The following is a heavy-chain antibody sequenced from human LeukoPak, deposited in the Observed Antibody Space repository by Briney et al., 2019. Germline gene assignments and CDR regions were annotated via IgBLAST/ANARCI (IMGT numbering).Heavy chain of an antibody. CDR1: GYTFTGYY. V-gene: IGHV1-2*02. Sequence: ASVKVSCKASGYTFTGYYMHWVRQAPGQGLEWMGWINPNSGGTNYAQKFQGGVTMTRDMSITTAYMELSGLRSDDTAVYYCARDVGEYCSSINCYASHYWGQGTLVTVSS. CDR2: INPNSGGT. J-gene: IGHJ4*02. CDR3: ARDVGEYCSSINCYASHY. D-gene: IGHD2-2*01.